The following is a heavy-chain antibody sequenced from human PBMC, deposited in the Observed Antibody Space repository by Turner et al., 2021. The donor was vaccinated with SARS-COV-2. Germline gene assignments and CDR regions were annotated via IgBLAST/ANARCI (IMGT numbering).Heavy chain of an antibody. D-gene: IGHD1-26*01. CDR2: FYKIESL. V-gene: IGHV4-59*08. CDR1: GGSISSKS. CDR3: ARHQGSASGYDHGMNV. J-gene: IGHJ6*02. Sequence: QVQLQESGPGLVRPPETPSPTCTVPGGSISSKSWSRIRQSPGRGLEWIGYFYKIESLDYNPTLRSRVTISVDTSKNQLSLNLVSVTAADTAVYYCARHQGSASGYDHGMNVWGQGTAVIVSS.